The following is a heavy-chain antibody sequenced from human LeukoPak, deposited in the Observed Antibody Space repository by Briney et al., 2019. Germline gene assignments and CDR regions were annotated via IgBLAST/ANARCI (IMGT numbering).Heavy chain of an antibody. V-gene: IGHV3-23*01. Sequence: GGSLRLPRAASGFTFSSYAMSWVRQAPGKGLEWVSAISGSGGSTYYADSVKGRFTISRDNSKNTLYLQMNSLRAEDTAVYYCARDRGWTFDYWGQGTLVTVSS. CDR3: ARDRGWTFDY. CDR2: ISGSGGST. CDR1: GFTFSSYA. D-gene: IGHD6-19*01. J-gene: IGHJ4*02.